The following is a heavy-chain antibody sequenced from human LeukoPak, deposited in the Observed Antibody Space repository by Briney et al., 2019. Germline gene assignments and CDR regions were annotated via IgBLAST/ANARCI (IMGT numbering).Heavy chain of an antibody. J-gene: IGHJ5*02. Sequence: ASVTVSCKASGYTFTSYYMHWVRQAPGQGLEWMGLINPSGGSTSYAQKFQGRVTMTRDMSTSTVYMELSSLRSEDTAVYYCAREGCSGGSCYFSRFDPWGQGTLVTVSS. D-gene: IGHD2-15*01. CDR3: AREGCSGGSCYFSRFDP. V-gene: IGHV1-46*01. CDR2: INPSGGST. CDR1: GYTFTSYY.